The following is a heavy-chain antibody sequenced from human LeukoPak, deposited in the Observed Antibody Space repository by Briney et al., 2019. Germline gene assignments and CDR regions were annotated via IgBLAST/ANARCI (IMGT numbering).Heavy chain of an antibody. D-gene: IGHD1-14*01. CDR2: INHSGST. CDR1: GGSLSGYY. V-gene: IGHV4-34*01. J-gene: IGHJ4*02. CDR3: ARREPYWRKTYYFDY. Sequence: ETLSLTCAVYGGSLSGYYWSWIRQPPGKGLEWIGEINHSGSTNYNPSLKSRVTISVDTSKSQFSLKLSSVTAADTAVYYCARREPYWRKTYYFDYWGQGTLVTVS.